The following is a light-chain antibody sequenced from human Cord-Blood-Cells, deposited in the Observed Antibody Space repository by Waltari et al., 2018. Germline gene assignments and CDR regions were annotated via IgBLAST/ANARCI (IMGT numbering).Light chain of an antibody. CDR2: AAS. CDR1: QSISSY. Sequence: DIQMTKSPSSLSASVGDRVTITFRASQSISSYLNWDQQKPGKAPKLLIYAASSLQSGVPSRFSGSGSGTDFTLTISSLQPEDFATYYCQQSYSTPYTFGQGTKLEIK. V-gene: IGKV1-39*01. CDR3: QQSYSTPYT. J-gene: IGKJ2*01.